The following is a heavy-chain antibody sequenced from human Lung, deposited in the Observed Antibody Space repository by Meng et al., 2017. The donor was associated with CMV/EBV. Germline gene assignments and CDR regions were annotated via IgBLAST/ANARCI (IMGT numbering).Heavy chain of an antibody. CDR3: ARIPNTYDFWSGYQDCYGMDV. V-gene: IGHV1-18*01. J-gene: IGHJ6*02. CDR1: GYTFTSYG. D-gene: IGHD3-3*01. Sequence: ASVKVSCKASGYTFTSYGISWVRQAPGQGLEWMGWISAYNGNTNYAQKLQGRVTMTTDTSTSTAYMELRSLRYDETAVYYCARIPNTYDFWSGYQDCYGMDVWGQGTTVTVSS. CDR2: ISAYNGNT.